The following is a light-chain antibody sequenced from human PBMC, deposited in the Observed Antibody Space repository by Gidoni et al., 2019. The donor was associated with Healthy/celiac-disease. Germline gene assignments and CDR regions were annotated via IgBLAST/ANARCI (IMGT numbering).Light chain of an antibody. V-gene: IGLV1-44*01. CDR1: SPNIGSNT. CDR3: AAWDDSLNGYYV. CDR2: SNT. J-gene: IGLJ1*01. Sequence: QSVLTQPPSASGTPGQRVTISCSGSSPNIGSNTVTWYQQLPGPAPKLLIYSNTQRPSGVPDRFSGSMSGTSASLAISGLRSEDEADYYCAAWDDSLNGYYVFGTGTKVT.